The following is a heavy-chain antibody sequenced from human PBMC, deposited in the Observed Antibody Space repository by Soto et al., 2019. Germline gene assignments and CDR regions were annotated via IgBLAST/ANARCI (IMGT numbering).Heavy chain of an antibody. CDR3: ASEYGDPLKFFDY. D-gene: IGHD4-17*01. CDR2: IRQDGGEK. J-gene: IGHJ4*02. Sequence: EVQLVESGGGLVQPGGSLRLSCATFEFTFSAYWMSWVRQAPGKGLEWVANIRQDGGEKYYVDSVKGRFTISRDNAKNSVYLQMNSLRVEDTAIYYCASEYGDPLKFFDYWGPGTLVTVSS. V-gene: IGHV3-7*01. CDR1: EFTFSAYW.